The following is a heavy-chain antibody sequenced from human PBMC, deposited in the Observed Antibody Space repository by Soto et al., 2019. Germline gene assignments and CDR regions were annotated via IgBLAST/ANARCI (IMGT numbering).Heavy chain of an antibody. CDR2: IYYSGST. CDR1: GGSISSGGYY. J-gene: IGHJ4*02. D-gene: IGHD2-15*01. CDR3: ASQALGYCSGGSCYEGHGLDY. V-gene: IGHV4-31*03. Sequence: SETLSLTCTVSGGSISSGGYYWSWIRQHPGKGLEWIGYIYYSGSTYYNPSLKSRVTISVDTSKNQFSLKLSSVTAADTAVYYCASQALGYCSGGSCYEGHGLDYWGQGTLVTVSS.